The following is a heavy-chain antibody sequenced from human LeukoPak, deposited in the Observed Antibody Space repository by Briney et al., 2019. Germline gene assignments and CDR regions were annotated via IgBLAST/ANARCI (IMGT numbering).Heavy chain of an antibody. CDR1: GFTFSSYS. D-gene: IGHD6-13*01. CDR3: ARERIGYSSSLDY. Sequence: GGSLRLSCAASGFTFSSYSMNWVRQAPGKGLEWVSSISSSSSCIYYADSVKGRFTISRDNAKNSLYLQMNSLRAEDTALYYCARERIGYSSSLDYWGQGTLVTVSS. V-gene: IGHV3-21*01. CDR2: ISSSSSCI. J-gene: IGHJ4*02.